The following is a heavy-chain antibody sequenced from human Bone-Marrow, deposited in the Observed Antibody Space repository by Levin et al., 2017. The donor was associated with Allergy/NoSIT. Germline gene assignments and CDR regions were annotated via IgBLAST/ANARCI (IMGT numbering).Heavy chain of an antibody. Sequence: ASVKVSCKASGYTFNSYDINWVRQAPGQGLEWMGWMNPNSGNTGYAQKFQGRVTMTRSTSMTTAYMELSSLRPEDTAVYYCATAFYSRYPGVDCWGQGTLVTVSS. V-gene: IGHV1-8*01. J-gene: IGHJ4*02. CDR2: MNPNSGNT. CDR1: GYTFNSYD. CDR3: ATAFYSRYPGVDC. D-gene: IGHD6-13*01.